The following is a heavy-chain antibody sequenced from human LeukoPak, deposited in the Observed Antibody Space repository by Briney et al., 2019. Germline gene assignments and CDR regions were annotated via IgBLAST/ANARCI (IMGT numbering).Heavy chain of an antibody. J-gene: IGHJ4*02. CDR2: LYSDGYA. D-gene: IGHD1-1*01. Sequence: GGSLRLSCEASGYTVSRNYMTWVRQAPGKGLEWVSLLYSDGYAYYADSAKGRFTISRDDATNSLHLQMNSLRVEDTAVYYCARESTEERPGCWGQGTLVTVSS. CDR1: GYTVSRNY. CDR3: ARESTEERPGC. V-gene: IGHV3-53*01.